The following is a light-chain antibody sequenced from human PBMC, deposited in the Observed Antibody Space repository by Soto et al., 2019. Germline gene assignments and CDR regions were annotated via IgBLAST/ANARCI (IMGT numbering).Light chain of an antibody. J-gene: IGKJ2*01. CDR1: QSVSSF. Sequence: EIVLTQSPATLPLSPGERATLSCRASQSVSSFLAWYQQKPGQAPRLLIYGASNRATGIPARFSGSGSGTDFTLTISSLEPEDFAVYFCQHRGKWPRTFGQGTKLEIK. V-gene: IGKV3-11*01. CDR3: QHRGKWPRT. CDR2: GAS.